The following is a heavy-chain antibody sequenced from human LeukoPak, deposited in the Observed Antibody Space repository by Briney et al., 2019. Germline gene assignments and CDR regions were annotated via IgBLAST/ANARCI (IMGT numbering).Heavy chain of an antibody. CDR2: INPNTGGT. J-gene: IGHJ4*02. D-gene: IGHD5-24*01. CDR3: ARVYGYNPDFDY. Sequence: GASVKVSCKASGYTFTCYSMHWVRQAPGQGLEWMGRINPNTGGTNYAQNFQGRVTMTRDTSISTAYMELTSLRSDDTAVYYCARVYGYNPDFDYWGQGTLVTVSS. CDR1: GYTFTCYS. V-gene: IGHV1-2*06.